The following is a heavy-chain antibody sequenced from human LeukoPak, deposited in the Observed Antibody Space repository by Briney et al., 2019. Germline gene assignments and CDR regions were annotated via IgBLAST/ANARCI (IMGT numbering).Heavy chain of an antibody. CDR1: GGSTSSGSYY. J-gene: IGHJ6*02. V-gene: IGHV4-61*02. Sequence: SQTLSLTCIVSGGSTSSGSYYWSWIRQPAGKGLEWIGRIYTSGSTNHNPSLKSRVTISVDTSKNQFSLKLSSVTAADTAVYYCARATYYYYGRDVWGQGTTVTVSS. CDR3: ARATYYYYGRDV. CDR2: IYTSGST.